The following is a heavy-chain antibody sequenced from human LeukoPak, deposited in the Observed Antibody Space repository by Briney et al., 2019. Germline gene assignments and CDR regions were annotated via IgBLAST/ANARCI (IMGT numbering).Heavy chain of an antibody. J-gene: IGHJ4*02. V-gene: IGHV1-2*02. CDR3: ARSTSLQRIAVAGY. CDR2: INPNSGGT. D-gene: IGHD6-13*01. CDR1: GYTFTGYY. Sequence: ASVKVSCKASGYTFTGYYMHWVRQAPGQGLEWMGWINPNSGGTNYAQKFQGRVTMTRGTSISTAYMELSRLRSDDTAVYYCARSTSLQRIAVAGYWGQGTLVTVSS.